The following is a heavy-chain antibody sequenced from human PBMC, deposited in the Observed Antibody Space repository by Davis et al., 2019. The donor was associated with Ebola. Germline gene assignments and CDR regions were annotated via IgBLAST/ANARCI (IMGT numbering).Heavy chain of an antibody. CDR2: IIPIFGTA. V-gene: IGHV1-69*13. J-gene: IGHJ4*02. Sequence: SVQVSCKASGGTLISYAISWVRQAPGQGLEWMGGIIPIFGTANYAQKFQGRVTITADESTSTAYMELSSLRSEDTAVYYCARGHNWNYVYWGQGTLVTVSS. CDR3: ARGHNWNYVY. CDR1: GGTLISYA. D-gene: IGHD1-7*01.